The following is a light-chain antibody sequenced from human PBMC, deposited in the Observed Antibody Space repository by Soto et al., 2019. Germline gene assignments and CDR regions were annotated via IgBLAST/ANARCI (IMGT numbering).Light chain of an antibody. Sequence: DIQITQSPSALSASVGDRVTITCQASQDIGNYLNWYQQKPGKAPALLIYDAYTLETGVPSRFSGSGFGTDFSFNINSLQPEDIATYYWQQYDNMPLTFGGGTKLEIK. CDR3: QQYDNMPLT. V-gene: IGKV1-33*01. J-gene: IGKJ4*01. CDR1: QDIGNY. CDR2: DAY.